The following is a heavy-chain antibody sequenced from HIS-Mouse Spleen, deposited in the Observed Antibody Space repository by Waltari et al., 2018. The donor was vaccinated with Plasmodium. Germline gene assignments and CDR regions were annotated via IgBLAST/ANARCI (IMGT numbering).Heavy chain of an antibody. CDR1: GYTVPSSG. CDR3: ARGSAGDAFDI. V-gene: IGHV1-18*01. CDR2: ISPYNCNT. D-gene: IGHD6-19*01. J-gene: IGHJ3*02. Sequence: QLQLVQSGAEVKKPGASVKVYCKASGYTVPSSGISWVRQAPGQGLEWMGWISPYNCNTNFAQKLQGRVTMTTDTSTSTAYMELRSLRSDDTAVYYCARGSAGDAFDIWGQGTMVTVSS.